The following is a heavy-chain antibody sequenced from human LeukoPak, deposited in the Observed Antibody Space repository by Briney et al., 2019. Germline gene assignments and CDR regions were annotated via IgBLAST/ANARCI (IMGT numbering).Heavy chain of an antibody. J-gene: IGHJ4*02. CDR3: ARQMVAYGDYVMDY. Sequence: SETLSLTCTVPGDSISSSSYYWGRIRQPPGKGLEWIGSIYYSGSTYYNPSLKSRVTISVDTSKNQFSLKVSSVTAADTAVYYCARQMVAYGDYVMDYWGQGNLVTVSS. CDR1: GDSISSSSYY. V-gene: IGHV4-39*01. D-gene: IGHD4-17*01. CDR2: IYYSGST.